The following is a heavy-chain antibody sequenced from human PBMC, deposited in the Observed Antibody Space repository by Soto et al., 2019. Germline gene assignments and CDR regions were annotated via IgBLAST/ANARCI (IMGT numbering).Heavy chain of an antibody. J-gene: IGHJ6*02. D-gene: IGHD2-2*01. CDR2: IDPSDSYT. CDR1: GYSFTSYW. V-gene: IGHV5-10-1*01. Sequence: PGESLKISCKGSGYSFTSYWISWVRQMPGKGLEWMGRIDPSDSYTNYCPSFQGHVTISADKSISTAYLQWSSLKASDTAMYYCARQACSSTSCYPSYYYGMDVWGQGTTVTVSS. CDR3: ARQACSSTSCYPSYYYGMDV.